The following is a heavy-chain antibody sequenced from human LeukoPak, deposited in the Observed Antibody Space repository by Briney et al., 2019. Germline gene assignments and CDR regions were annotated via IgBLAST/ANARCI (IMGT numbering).Heavy chain of an antibody. D-gene: IGHD3-22*01. Sequence: GGSLRLSCAASGFTFSSYGMHWVRQAPGKGLEWVAVIWYDGSNKYYADSVKGRFTISRDNSKNTLYLQMNSLRAEDTAVYYCARDYYVSSGYYPPGYWGQGTLVTVSS. J-gene: IGHJ4*02. CDR1: GFTFSSYG. V-gene: IGHV3-33*01. CDR2: IWYDGSNK. CDR3: ARDYYVSSGYYPPGY.